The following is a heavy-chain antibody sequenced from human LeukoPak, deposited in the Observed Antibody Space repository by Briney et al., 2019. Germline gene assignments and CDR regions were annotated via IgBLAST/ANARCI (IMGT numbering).Heavy chain of an antibody. CDR2: INHSGSN. V-gene: IGHV4-34*01. J-gene: IGHJ3*02. CDR3: ARRGARIQLWGAFDI. CDR1: GGSFSGYY. D-gene: IGHD5-18*01. Sequence: TSETLSLTCAVYGGSFSGYYWSWIRQPPGEGLEWMGEINHSGSNNYSPSIKSRVTISVDTSKNTFSLNMSSVTGAVTAVYYCARRGARIQLWGAFDIWGQGTMVTVSS.